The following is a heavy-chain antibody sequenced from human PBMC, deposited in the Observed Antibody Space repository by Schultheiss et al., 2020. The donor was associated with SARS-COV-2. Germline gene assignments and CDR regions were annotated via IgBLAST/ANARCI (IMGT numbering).Heavy chain of an antibody. CDR3: ARVESGGYPRLFDP. Sequence: SETLSLTCAVYGGSFSGYYWTWIRQPPGKGLEWIGSIYYSGSTNYNPSLKSRVTISVDTSKNQFSLKLSSVTAADTAVYYCARVESGGYPRLFDPWGQGTLVTVSS. CDR2: IYYSGST. CDR1: GGSFSGYY. V-gene: IGHV4-34*01. D-gene: IGHD1-1*01. J-gene: IGHJ5*02.